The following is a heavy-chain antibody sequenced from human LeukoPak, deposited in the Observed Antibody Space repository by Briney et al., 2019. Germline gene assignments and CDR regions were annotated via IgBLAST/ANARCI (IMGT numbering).Heavy chain of an antibody. J-gene: IGHJ4*02. Sequence: QPGGSLRLSCAASGFTFSSYAMSWVRQAPGKGLEWASAISGSGGSTYYADSVRGRFTISRDNSKNTLYLQMNSLRAEDTAVYYCANNPGSSSWDYWGQGTLVTVSS. CDR2: ISGSGGST. CDR1: GFTFSSYA. D-gene: IGHD6-13*01. CDR3: ANNPGSSSWDY. V-gene: IGHV3-23*01.